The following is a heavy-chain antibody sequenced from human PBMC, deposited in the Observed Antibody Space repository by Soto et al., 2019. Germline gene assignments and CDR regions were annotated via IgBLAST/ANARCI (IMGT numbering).Heavy chain of an antibody. CDR1: GGTFSSYT. Sequence: QVQLVQSGAEVKKPGSSVKVSCKASGGTFSSYTISWVRQAPGQGLEWMGRIIPILGIANYAQKFQGRVTITADKPTSTAYMELSSLRSEDTAVYYCARRRGYSPGGMDVWGQGTTVTVSS. J-gene: IGHJ6*02. CDR2: IIPILGIA. D-gene: IGHD5-18*01. CDR3: ARRRGYSPGGMDV. V-gene: IGHV1-69*02.